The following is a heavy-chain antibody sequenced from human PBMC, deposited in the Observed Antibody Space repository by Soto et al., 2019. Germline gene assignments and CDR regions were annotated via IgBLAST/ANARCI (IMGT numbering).Heavy chain of an antibody. J-gene: IGHJ6*02. Sequence: SETLSLTCAVYGGSFSGYYWSWIRQPPGKGLEWIGEINHSGSTNYNPSLKSRATIPGDTSKNQFSLKLSSVTAADTAVYYCAMVTMVRGVMPVYYYYYGMDVWGQGTTVTVSS. D-gene: IGHD3-10*01. CDR2: INHSGST. CDR1: GGSFSGYY. V-gene: IGHV4-34*01. CDR3: AMVTMVRGVMPVYYYYYGMDV.